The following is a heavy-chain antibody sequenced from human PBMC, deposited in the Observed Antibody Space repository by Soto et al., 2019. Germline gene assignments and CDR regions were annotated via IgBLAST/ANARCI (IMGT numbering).Heavy chain of an antibody. CDR3: VRDMQLWRLDS. J-gene: IGHJ4*02. CDR1: GLTFRSYC. V-gene: IGHV3-74*03. D-gene: IGHD2-21*01. Sequence: VGSLRLSCAASGLTFRSYCMHWVRQAPGKGLVWVSRINTDGSVAMYVDSVKGRFTISRDNAKNTLYLHMNSLRAEDTAVYYCVRDMQLWRLDSWGQGILVTVS. CDR2: INTDGSVA.